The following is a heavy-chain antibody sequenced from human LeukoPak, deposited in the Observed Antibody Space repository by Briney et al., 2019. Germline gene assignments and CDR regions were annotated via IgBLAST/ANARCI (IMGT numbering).Heavy chain of an antibody. D-gene: IGHD6-25*01. J-gene: IGHJ5*02. CDR3: ARVKFIAAKWFDP. V-gene: IGHV3-30*03. CDR1: GFSFTSYN. Sequence: GGSLRLSCAASGFSFTSYNFHWVRQAPGKGLQWLGFISYDGNIKYEDSVKGRFTISRDNSKNTLYLQMNSLRAEDTAVYYCARVKFIAAKWFDPWGQGTLVTVSS. CDR2: ISYDGNIK.